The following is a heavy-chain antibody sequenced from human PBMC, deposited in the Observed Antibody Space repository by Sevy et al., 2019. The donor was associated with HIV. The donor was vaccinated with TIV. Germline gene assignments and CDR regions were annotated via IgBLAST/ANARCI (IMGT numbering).Heavy chain of an antibody. V-gene: IGHV3-33*06. CDR2: IWYDGTNK. CDR3: AKGARGQWLVDDYYGLDV. CDR1: GFTFSMYG. D-gene: IGHD6-19*01. Sequence: GGSLRLSCAASGFTFSMYGMHWVHQAPGKGLEWVAMIWYDGTNKFYGDSVKGRFTISRDNSKNTLYLQLNSLRAEDTAVYYCAKGARGQWLVDDYYGLDVWGQGTTVTVSS. J-gene: IGHJ6*02.